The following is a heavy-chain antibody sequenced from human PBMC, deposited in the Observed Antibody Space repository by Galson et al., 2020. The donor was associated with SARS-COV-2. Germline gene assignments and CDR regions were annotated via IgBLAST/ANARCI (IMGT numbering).Heavy chain of an antibody. CDR2: FGARDGTT. CDR3: AKMGPIAAAGGGY. Sequence: GGSLRLSCAVSGFTFTSYSMSWVRQAPGKGLEWVSTFGARDGTTYYADSVKGRFTISRDNSKNTMYLQMNSLRAEDTAVYYCAKMGPIAAAGGGYWCQGTRVTVSS. CDR1: GFTFTSYS. D-gene: IGHD6-13*01. V-gene: IGHV3-23*01. J-gene: IGHJ4*02.